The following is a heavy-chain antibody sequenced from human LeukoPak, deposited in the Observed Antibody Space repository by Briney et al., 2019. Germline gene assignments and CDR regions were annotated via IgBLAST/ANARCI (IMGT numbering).Heavy chain of an antibody. CDR1: GGSFSGYY. CDR3: AKRYYYDSSGYPKGNYFDY. V-gene: IGHV4-34*01. Sequence: SETLSLTCAVYGGSFSGYYWSWIRQPPGKGLEWIGEINHSGSTNHNPSLKSRVTISVDTSKNQFSLKLSSVTAADTAVYYCAKRYYYDSSGYPKGNYFDYWGQGTLVTVSS. CDR2: INHSGST. D-gene: IGHD3-22*01. J-gene: IGHJ4*02.